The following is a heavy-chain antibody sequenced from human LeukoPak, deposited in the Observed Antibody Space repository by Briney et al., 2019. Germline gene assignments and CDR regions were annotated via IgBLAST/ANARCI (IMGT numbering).Heavy chain of an antibody. CDR3: VRKNRDFNAAFDI. CDR1: GFTVSNNY. D-gene: IGHD1-14*01. V-gene: IGHV3-53*01. J-gene: IGHJ3*02. CDR2: SYSDSNT. Sequence: RGSLRLSCAASGFTVSNNYMSWVRQAPGKGLEWVSISYSDSNTNYADSVKGRFTISRDTSQNTLSLQMNSLRAEDTAVYCCVRKNRDFNAAFDIWGQGTVVTVSS.